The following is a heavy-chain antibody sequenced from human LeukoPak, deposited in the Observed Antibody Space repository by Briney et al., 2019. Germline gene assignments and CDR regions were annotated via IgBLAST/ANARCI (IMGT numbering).Heavy chain of an antibody. CDR2: INHSGST. CDR3: ARASSGWQGSGFDY. CDR1: GGSFSGYY. Sequence: SETLSLTCAVYGGSFSGYYWSWIRQPPGKGLEWIGEINHSGSTYYNPSLKSRVTISVDTSKNQFSLKLSSVTAADTAVYYCARASSGWQGSGFDYWGQGTLVTVSS. J-gene: IGHJ4*02. V-gene: IGHV4-34*01. D-gene: IGHD6-19*01.